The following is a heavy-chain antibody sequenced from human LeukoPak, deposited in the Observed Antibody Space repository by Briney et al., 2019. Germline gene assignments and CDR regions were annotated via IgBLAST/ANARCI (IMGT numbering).Heavy chain of an antibody. D-gene: IGHD2-15*01. CDR1: GFTFSRYA. CDR3: AKDASGYCSGGSCYPLDY. V-gene: IGHV3-30*04. CDR2: ISYDGSNK. Sequence: GGSLRLSCAASGFTFSRYAMHWVRQAPGKGLEWVAVISYDGSNKYYADSVKGRFTISRDNSKNALYLQMNSLRAEDTAVYYCAKDASGYCSGGSCYPLDYWGQGTLVTVSS. J-gene: IGHJ4*02.